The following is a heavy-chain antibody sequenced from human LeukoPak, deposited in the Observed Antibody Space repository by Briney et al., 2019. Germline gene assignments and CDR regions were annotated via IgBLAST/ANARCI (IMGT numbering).Heavy chain of an antibody. CDR3: ARDQVPGQY. Sequence: GGSLRLSCAVTGFTFSSYGMSWVRQAPGKGLEWVSAISSSGGNTYYADSVKGRFIISRDNSKNTLYLQMNILRAEDTAVYYCARDQVPGQYWGQGTLVTVSS. CDR2: ISSSGGNT. J-gene: IGHJ4*02. V-gene: IGHV3-23*01. CDR1: GFTFSSYG.